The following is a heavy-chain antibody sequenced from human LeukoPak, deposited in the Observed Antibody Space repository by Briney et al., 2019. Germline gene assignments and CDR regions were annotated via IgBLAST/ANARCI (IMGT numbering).Heavy chain of an antibody. CDR3: ARDQEGFDY. CDR1: GYTFTNNY. Sequence: ASVEVSCKASGYTFTNNYLHWVRRAPGQGLEWMGMIYPRDGSTSYAQNFQGRVTVTRDTSTTTVHMELRGLRSEDTAVYYCARDQEGFDYWGQGTVVTVSS. CDR2: IYPRDGST. J-gene: IGHJ4*02. V-gene: IGHV1-46*01.